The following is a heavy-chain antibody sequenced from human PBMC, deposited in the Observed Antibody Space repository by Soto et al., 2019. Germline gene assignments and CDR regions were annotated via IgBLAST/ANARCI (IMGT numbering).Heavy chain of an antibody. D-gene: IGHD5-12*01. CDR3: ARAVEMATIPLFDY. CDR1: GGSISSGGYY. J-gene: IGHJ4*02. V-gene: IGHV4-31*03. Sequence: SETLSLTCTVSGGSISSGGYYWSWIRQHPGKGLEWIGYIYYSGRTYYNPSLKSRVTISVGTSKNQLSRKLSSVTAADTAVYYCARAVEMATIPLFDYWGQGTLVTVSS. CDR2: IYYSGRT.